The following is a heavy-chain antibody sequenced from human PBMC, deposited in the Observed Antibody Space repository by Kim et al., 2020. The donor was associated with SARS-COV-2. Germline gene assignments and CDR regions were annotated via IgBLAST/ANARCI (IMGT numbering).Heavy chain of an antibody. J-gene: IGHJ3*02. CDR3: ARHGRYYDSSGYPRNDAFDI. CDR2: IDPGDSYT. Sequence: GESLKISCKGSGYSFSSYWISWVRQMPGKGLEWIGRIDPGDSYTNYSPSFQGHVTISADKSISTAYLQWSSLKASDTAMYYCARHGRYYDSSGYPRNDAFDIWGQGTMVTVSS. CDR1: GYSFSSYW. D-gene: IGHD3-22*01. V-gene: IGHV5-10-1*01.